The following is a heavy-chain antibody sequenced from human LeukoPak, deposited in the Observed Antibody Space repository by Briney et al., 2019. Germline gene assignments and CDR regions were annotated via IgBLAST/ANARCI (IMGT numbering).Heavy chain of an antibody. CDR1: GFTFSNYN. J-gene: IGHJ4*02. V-gene: IGHV3-21*05. CDR2: ISGSSGYK. CDR3: ARVNGN. D-gene: IGHD1-26*01. Sequence: GGSLRLSCAASGFTFSNYNMNWVRQAPGKGLEWVSHISGSSGYKYYADSVKGRFTISRDNAKNSLYLQMNGLRAEDTAVYYCARVNGNWGQGTLVTVSS.